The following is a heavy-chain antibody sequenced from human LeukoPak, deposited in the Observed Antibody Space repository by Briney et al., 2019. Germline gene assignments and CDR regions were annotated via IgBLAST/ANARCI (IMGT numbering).Heavy chain of an antibody. Sequence: PSETLSLTCTVSGGSISSYYWSRIRQPPGKGLEWIGYIYYSGSTNYNPSLKSRVTISVDTSKNQFSLKLSSVTAADTAVYYCARCSKAGIAAAGSPYYYYGMDVWGQGTTVTVSS. CDR1: GGSISSYY. CDR3: ARCSKAGIAAAGSPYYYYGMDV. V-gene: IGHV4-59*01. J-gene: IGHJ6*02. CDR2: IYYSGST. D-gene: IGHD6-13*01.